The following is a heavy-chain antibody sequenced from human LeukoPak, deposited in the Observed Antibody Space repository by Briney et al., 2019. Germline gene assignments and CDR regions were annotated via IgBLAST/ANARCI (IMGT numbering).Heavy chain of an antibody. D-gene: IGHD2-21*01. CDR2: ISSSGSTI. Sequence: GGSLRLSCAASGFTFSSYEMNWVRQAPGKGLEWVSYISSSGSTIYYADSVKGRFTISRDNAKNSLYLQMNSLRAEDTAVYYSARLAGGYYYYMDVWGKGTTVTVSS. CDR1: GFTFSSYE. J-gene: IGHJ6*03. V-gene: IGHV3-48*03. CDR3: ARLAGGYYYYMDV.